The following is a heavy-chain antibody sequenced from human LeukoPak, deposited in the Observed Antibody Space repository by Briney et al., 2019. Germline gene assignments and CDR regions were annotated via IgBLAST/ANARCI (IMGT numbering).Heavy chain of an antibody. V-gene: IGHV3-15*01. J-gene: IGHJ4*02. Sequence: PGGSLRPSCAASGFTFSNAWMSWVRQAPGKGLEWVGRIKSKTDGGTTDYAAPVKGRFTISRDDSKNTLYLQMNSLKTEDTAVYYCTTTWRIQLWLIWGQGTLVTVSS. CDR1: GFTFSNAW. D-gene: IGHD5-18*01. CDR3: TTTWRIQLWLI. CDR2: IKSKTDGGTT.